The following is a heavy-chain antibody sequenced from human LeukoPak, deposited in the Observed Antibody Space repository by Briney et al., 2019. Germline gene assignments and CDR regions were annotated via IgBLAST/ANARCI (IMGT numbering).Heavy chain of an antibody. CDR1: GFTFNNYA. D-gene: IGHD6-6*01. CDR3: ARWEYSSSLGSDYFDY. Sequence: GGSLRLSCAASGFTFNNYAMSWVRQAPGKGLEWVSAISGSGGSTYYADSVKGRFTISRDNSKNTQYLQMNSQRAEDTAVYYCARWEYSSSLGSDYFDYWGQGTLVTVSS. CDR2: ISGSGGST. V-gene: IGHV3-23*01. J-gene: IGHJ4*02.